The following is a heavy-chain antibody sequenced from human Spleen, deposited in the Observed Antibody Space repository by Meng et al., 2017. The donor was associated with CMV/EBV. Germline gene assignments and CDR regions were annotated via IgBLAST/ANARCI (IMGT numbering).Heavy chain of an antibody. CDR3: ATQKATAGTAT. J-gene: IGHJ4*02. D-gene: IGHD6-13*01. Sequence: SCAASGFTFSTYSMNWVRQAPGKGLEWVSSISDGGGSTSYADSVKGRFTISRDNSKNTLYLQMNSLRGEDTAVYYCATQKATAGTATWGQGTLVTVSS. CDR1: GFTFSTYS. V-gene: IGHV3-23*01. CDR2: ISDGGGST.